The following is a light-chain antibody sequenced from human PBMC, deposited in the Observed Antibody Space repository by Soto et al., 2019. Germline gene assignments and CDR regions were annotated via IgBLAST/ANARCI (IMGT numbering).Light chain of an antibody. V-gene: IGKV3-20*01. CDR1: QSVGSAY. CDR2: GAS. CDR3: QHYGRSPS. J-gene: IGKJ1*01. Sequence: EIVLTQSPGTLSLSPGERATLSCRASQSVGSAYVGWYQQKPGQAPRLLIFGASRGATGIPDRFSGSGSRTNFTLTINKVEPEDSAVYYCQHYGRSPSFGRGTKVEIK.